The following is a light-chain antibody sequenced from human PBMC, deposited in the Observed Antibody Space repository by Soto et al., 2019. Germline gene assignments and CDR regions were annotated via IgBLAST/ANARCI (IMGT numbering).Light chain of an antibody. CDR2: DAS. J-gene: IGKJ5*01. V-gene: IGKV1-33*01. CDR3: QQYDDLPIT. Sequence: DIEMTHSPSSLSASLVYSVSSTCHASQDISKFLNWYHQKPGKAPKVLIYDASNLQTGVPSRFSGRGSGTDFTFTISSLQPDDSGTYYCQQYDDLPITFGQGTRLEI. CDR1: QDISKF.